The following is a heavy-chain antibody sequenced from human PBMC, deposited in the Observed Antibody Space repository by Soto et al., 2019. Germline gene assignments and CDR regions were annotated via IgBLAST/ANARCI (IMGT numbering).Heavy chain of an antibody. Sequence: GGSLRLSCAASGFTFSSYWMSWVRQAPGKGLEWVANIKQDGSEKYYVDSVKGRFTISRDNAKNSLYLQMNSLRAEDTAVYYCARDDCSSTSCYERLGNYYYGMDVWGQGTTVNVSS. CDR2: IKQDGSEK. D-gene: IGHD2-2*01. J-gene: IGHJ6*02. CDR3: ARDDCSSTSCYERLGNYYYGMDV. CDR1: GFTFSSYW. V-gene: IGHV3-7*05.